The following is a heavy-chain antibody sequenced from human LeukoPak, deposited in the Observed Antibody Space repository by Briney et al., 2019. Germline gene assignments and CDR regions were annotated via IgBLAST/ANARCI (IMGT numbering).Heavy chain of an antibody. Sequence: ASVKVSCKASGYTFTGYYMHWVRQASGQGLEWMGRINPNSGGTNYAQKFQGRVTMTRDTSISTAYMELSRLRSDDTAVYYCAREIRSGYYYYMDVWGKGTTVTVSS. CDR3: AREIRSGYYYYMDV. J-gene: IGHJ6*03. V-gene: IGHV1-2*06. CDR2: INPNSGGT. CDR1: GYTFTGYY.